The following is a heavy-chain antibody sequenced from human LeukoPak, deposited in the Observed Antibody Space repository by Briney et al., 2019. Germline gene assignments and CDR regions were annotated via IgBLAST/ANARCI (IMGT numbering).Heavy chain of an antibody. V-gene: IGHV4-31*03. CDR3: ARALGRNYYDSSGYSRAFDI. J-gene: IGHJ3*02. Sequence: TLSLTCTVSGGSISSGGYYWSWIRQHPGKGLEWIGYIYYSGSTYYNPSLKSRVTISVDTSKNQFSLKLSSVTAADTAAYYCARALGRNYYDSSGYSRAFDIWGQGTMVTVSS. CDR1: GGSISSGGYY. D-gene: IGHD3-22*01. CDR2: IYYSGST.